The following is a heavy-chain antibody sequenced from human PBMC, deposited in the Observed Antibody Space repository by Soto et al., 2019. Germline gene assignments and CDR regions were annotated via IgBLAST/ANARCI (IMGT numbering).Heavy chain of an antibody. Sequence: QILLQQWGAGLLKASETLSLTCAVYGVSFRDYYWSWIRQPPGKGLEWIGEINHSGSTNYNPSLRSRVTIAVDTSKNQFSLQLGSVTDAVAAVYYCARASRFDYWGQRILVTVSS. J-gene: IGHJ4*02. CDR2: INHSGST. CDR3: ARASRFDY. D-gene: IGHD6-6*01. CDR1: GVSFRDYY. V-gene: IGHV4-34*01.